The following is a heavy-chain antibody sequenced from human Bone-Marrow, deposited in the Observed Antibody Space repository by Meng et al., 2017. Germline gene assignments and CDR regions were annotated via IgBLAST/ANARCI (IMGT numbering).Heavy chain of an antibody. J-gene: IGHJ4*02. Sequence: SVKVSCKASVGTFSSYAISWVRQAPGQGLEWMGGIIPIFGTANYAQKFPGRVTITADESTSTAYMELNSLKTDDTAVYYCTWDDKAVSGYWGQGTLVTVSS. CDR2: IIPIFGTA. V-gene: IGHV1-69*13. CDR3: TWDDKAVSGY. CDR1: VGTFSSYA. D-gene: IGHD6-19*01.